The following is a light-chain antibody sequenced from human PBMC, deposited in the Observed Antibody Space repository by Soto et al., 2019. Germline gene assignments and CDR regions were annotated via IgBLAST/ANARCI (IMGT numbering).Light chain of an antibody. CDR2: DNT. CDR3: QSYDNTLSGARV. J-gene: IGLJ3*02. Sequence: QSVLTQAPSLSGAPGQSVTISCTGSGSNIGAGYTVHWYQQLPGTAPKLLIYDNTNRASGVPDRFTGSTSGTSAFLAITGLQAADEADYFCQSYDNTLSGARVFGGGTKLTVL. V-gene: IGLV1-40*01. CDR1: GSNIGAGYT.